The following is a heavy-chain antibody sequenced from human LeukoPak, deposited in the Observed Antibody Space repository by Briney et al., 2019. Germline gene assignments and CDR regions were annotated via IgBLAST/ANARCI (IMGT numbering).Heavy chain of an antibody. CDR2: IYSGGST. CDR3: AKVPNYYDSSGLFDY. V-gene: IGHV3-53*01. J-gene: IGHJ4*02. D-gene: IGHD3-22*01. CDR1: GFTVSSNY. Sequence: GGSLRLSCAASGFTVSSNYMSWVRQAPGKGLEWVSVIYSGGSTYYADSVKGRFTISRDNSKNTLYLQMNSLRAEDTAVYYCAKVPNYYDSSGLFDYWGQGTLVTVSS.